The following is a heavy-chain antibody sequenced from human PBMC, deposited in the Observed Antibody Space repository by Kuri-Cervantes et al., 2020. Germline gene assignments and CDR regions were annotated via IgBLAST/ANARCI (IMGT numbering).Heavy chain of an antibody. J-gene: IGHJ4*02. CDR1: GFTFSGEW. D-gene: IGHD1-26*01. V-gene: IGHV3-7*03. CDR2: MNKDGSAK. Sequence: GESLKISCAASGFTFSGEWMRWARQAPGKGLEWVADMNKDGSAKNYVDSVKGRLTISRDNAKNSLYLQMNSLRTEDTALYYCAKDMSYGVFDYWGQGTLVTVSS. CDR3: AKDMSYGVFDY.